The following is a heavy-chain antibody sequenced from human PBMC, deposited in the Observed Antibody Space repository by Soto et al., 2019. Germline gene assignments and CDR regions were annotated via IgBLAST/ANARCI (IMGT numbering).Heavy chain of an antibody. CDR2: IIPNFGRA. CDR1: GSTFRHYS. Sequence: QVQLVQSGAEVQKPGSSVRGSCKTSGSTFRHYSITWVRQAPGQGLEWMGGIIPNFGRADYAQEFQGRVTINADESTSTAYMELSSLTSEDTAVYYCARVALPYDRTGYLDSWGQGTLVIVSS. D-gene: IGHD3-22*01. V-gene: IGHV1-69*12. J-gene: IGHJ4*02. CDR3: ARVALPYDRTGYLDS.